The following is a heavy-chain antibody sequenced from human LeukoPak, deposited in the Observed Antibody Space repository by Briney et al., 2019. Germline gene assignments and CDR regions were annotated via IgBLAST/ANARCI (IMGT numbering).Heavy chain of an antibody. D-gene: IGHD5-12*01. CDR3: TGGTYSGYDS. J-gene: IGHJ5*02. CDR1: GDSVSSNSAG. V-gene: IGHV6-1*01. CDR2: TYYRSKWYY. Sequence: SQTLSLTCAMSGDSVSSNSAGWDWIRQSPSRGLEWLGRTYYRSKWYYDFVVSLKTRITIIPDTSKNQFSLQLSSVTPEDTAVYYCTGGTYSGYDSWGQGTLVTVSS.